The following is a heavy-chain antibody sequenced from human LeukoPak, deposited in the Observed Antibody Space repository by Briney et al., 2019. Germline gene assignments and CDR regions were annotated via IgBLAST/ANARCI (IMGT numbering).Heavy chain of an antibody. D-gene: IGHD2-15*01. J-gene: IGHJ4*02. V-gene: IGHV4-31*03. CDR3: ARVRVAAKSSRYFDY. CDR2: IHYSGST. CDR1: GGSISSGDYY. Sequence: SETLSLTCTVSGGSISSGDYYWSWIRQHPGKGLEWIGYIHYSGSTYYNPSLKSRVTISVDTSKKQFSLKLSSVTAADTAVYYCARVRVAAKSSRYFDYWAQGTLVTVSS.